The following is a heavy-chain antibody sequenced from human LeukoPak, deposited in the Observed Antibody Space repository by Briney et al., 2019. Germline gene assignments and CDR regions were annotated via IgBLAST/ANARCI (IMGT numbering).Heavy chain of an antibody. Sequence: SETLSLTCAVYGGSFSGYYWSWIRQPPGKGLEWIGEINHSGSTNYNPSLKSRVTISVGTSKNQFSLKLSSVTAAGTAVYYCARGSAVVTNDYWGQGTLVTVSS. J-gene: IGHJ4*02. CDR1: GGSFSGYY. D-gene: IGHD2-21*02. CDR3: ARGSAVVTNDY. V-gene: IGHV4-34*01. CDR2: INHSGST.